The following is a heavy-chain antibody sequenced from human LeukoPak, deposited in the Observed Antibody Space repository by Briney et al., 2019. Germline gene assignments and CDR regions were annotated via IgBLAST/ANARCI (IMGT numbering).Heavy chain of an antibody. CDR3: ARGDYGGYGYYYYYGMDV. J-gene: IGHJ6*02. CDR2: IIPIFGTA. V-gene: IGHV1-69*01. D-gene: IGHD4-17*01. Sequence: SVKVSCKASGGTFSSYAISWVRQAPGQGLEWMGGIIPIFGTANYAQKFQGRVTITADESTSTAYMELSSLRSEDTAVYYCARGDYGGYGYYYYYGMDVWGQGTTVTVSS. CDR1: GGTFSSYA.